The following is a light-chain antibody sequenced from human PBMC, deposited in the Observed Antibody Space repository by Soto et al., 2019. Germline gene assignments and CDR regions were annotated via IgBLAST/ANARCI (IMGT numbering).Light chain of an antibody. J-gene: IGLJ2*01. Sequence: SYELTQPPSVSVAPGKTARITCGGDNIGSESVHWYQQRPGQAPVLVIYYDRERPSGIPERFSGSNSGNTATLTISRVEAGDEAAYYCQVWDTNNDHAVFGGGTKLTVL. V-gene: IGLV3-21*04. CDR1: NIGSES. CDR3: QVWDTNNDHAV. CDR2: YDR.